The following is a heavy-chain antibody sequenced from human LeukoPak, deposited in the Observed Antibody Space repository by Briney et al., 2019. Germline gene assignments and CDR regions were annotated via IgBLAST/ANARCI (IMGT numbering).Heavy chain of an antibody. CDR2: MNPNSGNT. CDR3: ARASSGYSDYYYYMDV. Sequence: ASVKVSCKASGYTFTSYDINWVRQATGQGLEWMGRMNPNSGNTGYAQKFQGRVTITRNTSISTAYMELSSLRSEDTAVYYCARASSGYSDYYYYMDVWGKGTTVTVSS. CDR1: GYTFTSYD. D-gene: IGHD3-22*01. V-gene: IGHV1-8*03. J-gene: IGHJ6*03.